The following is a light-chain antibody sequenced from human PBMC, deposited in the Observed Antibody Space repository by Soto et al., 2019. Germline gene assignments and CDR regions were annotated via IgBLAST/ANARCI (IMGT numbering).Light chain of an antibody. CDR1: SSDIGDYKY. Sequence: QPVLTQPASVSGSPGQSITVSCTGTSSDIGDYKYVSWYQHHPGKAPKLMIYDVSNRPSGVSDRFSGSKSGNTASLTISGLQAEDEADYHCSSYTSTNILFGGGTKLTVL. J-gene: IGLJ3*02. CDR2: DVS. CDR3: SSYTSTNIL. V-gene: IGLV2-14*03.